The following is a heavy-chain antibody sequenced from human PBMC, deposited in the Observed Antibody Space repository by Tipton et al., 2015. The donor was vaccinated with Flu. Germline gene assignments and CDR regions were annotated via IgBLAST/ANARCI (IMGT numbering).Heavy chain of an antibody. V-gene: IGHV3-48*03. J-gene: IGHJ6*02. CDR2: ISGDDYSI. CDR1: GFTFSSYE. CDR3: ARQYVDSGMGHYYGMDV. Sequence: GSLRLSCAASGFTFSSYEMNWVRQAPGKGLEWVSYISGDDYSIYYADSVEGRFTISRDNAKSSLYLQMNSLRAEDTAVYYCARQYVDSGMGHYYGMDVWGQGTTVTVSS. D-gene: IGHD4-17*01.